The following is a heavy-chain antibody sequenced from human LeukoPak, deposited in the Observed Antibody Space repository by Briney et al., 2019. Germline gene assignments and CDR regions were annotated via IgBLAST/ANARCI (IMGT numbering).Heavy chain of an antibody. CDR3: ARFAKITMVREYNWFDP. Sequence: PSETLSLTCTVSGGSISSSSYYWSWIRQPPGKGLEWIGEINHSGSTNYNPSLKSRVTISVDTSKNQFSLKLSSVTAADTAVYYCARFAKITMVREYNWFDPWGQGTLVTVSS. CDR2: INHSGST. J-gene: IGHJ5*02. D-gene: IGHD3-10*01. CDR1: GGSISSSSYY. V-gene: IGHV4-39*07.